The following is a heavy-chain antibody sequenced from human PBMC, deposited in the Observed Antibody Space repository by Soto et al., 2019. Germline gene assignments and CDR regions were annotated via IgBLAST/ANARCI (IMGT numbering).Heavy chain of an antibody. CDR2: IYYSGST. Sequence: SETLSLTCTVSGGSISSYYWSWIRQPPGKGLEWIGYIYYSGSTNYNPSLKSRVTISVDTSKNQFSLKLSSVTAADTAVYYCARGPDNNFWSGYLPSIYYYYYMDVWGKGTTVTVSS. J-gene: IGHJ6*03. D-gene: IGHD3-3*01. CDR3: ARGPDNNFWSGYLPSIYYYYYMDV. V-gene: IGHV4-59*01. CDR1: GGSISSYY.